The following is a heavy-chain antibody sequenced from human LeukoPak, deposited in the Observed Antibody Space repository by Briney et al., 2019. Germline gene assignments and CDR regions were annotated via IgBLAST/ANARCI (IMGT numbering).Heavy chain of an antibody. CDR2: TYPGDFDT. Sequence: GESLKISCKGSGYRFASYWIGWVRPMPGKGLEWMGVTYPGDFDTRYSPSFQGQVTISADKSISTAYVQWSSLKASDTAMYYCASMATVTTFGYFDYWGQGTLVTVSS. D-gene: IGHD4-17*01. J-gene: IGHJ4*02. CDR3: ASMATVTTFGYFDY. CDR1: GYRFASYW. V-gene: IGHV5-51*01.